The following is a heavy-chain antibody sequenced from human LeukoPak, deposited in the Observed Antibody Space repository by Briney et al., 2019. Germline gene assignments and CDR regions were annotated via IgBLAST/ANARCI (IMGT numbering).Heavy chain of an antibody. J-gene: IGHJ4*02. V-gene: IGHV1-69*05. CDR2: IIPIFGTA. CDR3: AISSSRGKGSALYFDY. Sequence: SVKVSCKASGGTFSSYAISWVRQAPGQGLEWMGRIIPIFGTANYAQKFQGRVTITTDESTSTAYMELSSLRSEDTAVYYCAISSSRGKGSALYFDYWGQGTLVAVSS. CDR1: GGTFSSYA. D-gene: IGHD6-13*01.